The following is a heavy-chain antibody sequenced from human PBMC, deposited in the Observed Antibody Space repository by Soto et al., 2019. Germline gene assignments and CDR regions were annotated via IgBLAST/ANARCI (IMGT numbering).Heavy chain of an antibody. CDR2: IKQDGSEK. D-gene: IGHD6-13*01. V-gene: IGHV3-7*03. CDR3: YSKHYYDGLDV. CDR1: GFTFSSDW. J-gene: IGHJ6*02. Sequence: EVQLVESVGGVVQPGGSLRLACAASGFTFSSDWMSWVRQAPGKGLEWVANIKQDGSEKYYVDSVKGRFTISRDNAKNSLYLQMNSLRAEDTSVYYCYSKHYYDGLDVWGQGTTVTVSS.